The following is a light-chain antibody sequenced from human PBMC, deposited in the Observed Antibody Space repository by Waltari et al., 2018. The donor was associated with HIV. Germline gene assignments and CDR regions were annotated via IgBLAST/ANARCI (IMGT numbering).Light chain of an antibody. Sequence: EIVMTQSPATLSVSPGERATLSCRASQNINSNLAWYQQKPGQAPRLLIYGASTRATGIPARFSGSGSGTEFTLTISSLQSEDFAVFYCQHYHNRPPYTFGQGTKLEIK. CDR3: QHYHNRPPYT. CDR2: GAS. J-gene: IGKJ2*01. CDR1: QNINSN. V-gene: IGKV3-15*01.